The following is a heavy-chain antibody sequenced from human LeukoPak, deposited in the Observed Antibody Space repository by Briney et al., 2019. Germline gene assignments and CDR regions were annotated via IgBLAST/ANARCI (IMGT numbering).Heavy chain of an antibody. D-gene: IGHD6-6*01. V-gene: IGHV4-59*01. CDR1: GGSISNYY. CDR3: ARDWGVSARPGYMDV. CDR2: IYYSGST. J-gene: IGHJ6*03. Sequence: SETLSLTCTVSGGSISNYYWSWLRQPPGKGLEWIGYIYYSGSTKYNPSRKTRVTISVHTSNNHFSLRLSSVTAADTAVYYCARDWGVSARPGYMDVWGKGTTLTVSS.